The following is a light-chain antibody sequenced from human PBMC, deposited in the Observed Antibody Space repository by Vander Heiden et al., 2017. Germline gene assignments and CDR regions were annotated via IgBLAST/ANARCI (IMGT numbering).Light chain of an antibody. Sequence: SSVLTQDPAVSVALGQTVRISCPGDSLRSYYASWYQQKTGQAPVLVIYGKNNRPSGIPDRFSGSGSGNTASLSITEAQAEDEADYYCNTRDSSGNHLVFGGGTKLTVL. V-gene: IGLV3-19*01. CDR3: NTRDSSGNHLV. J-gene: IGLJ2*01. CDR2: GKN. CDR1: SLRSYY.